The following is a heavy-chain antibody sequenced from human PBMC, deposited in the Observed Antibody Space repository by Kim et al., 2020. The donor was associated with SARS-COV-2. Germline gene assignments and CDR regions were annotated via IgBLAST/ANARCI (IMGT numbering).Heavy chain of an antibody. D-gene: IGHD5-18*01. CDR1: GFTFSSYA. V-gene: IGHV3-30*04. CDR2: ISYDGSNK. CDR3: ARDSFNQRNPPYSYGLSY. J-gene: IGHJ4*02. Sequence: GGSLRLSCAASGFTFSSYAMHWVRQAPGKGLEWVAVISYDGSNKYYADSVKGRFTISRDNSKNTLYLQMNSLRAEDTAVYYCARDSFNQRNPPYSYGLSYWGQGTLVTVSS.